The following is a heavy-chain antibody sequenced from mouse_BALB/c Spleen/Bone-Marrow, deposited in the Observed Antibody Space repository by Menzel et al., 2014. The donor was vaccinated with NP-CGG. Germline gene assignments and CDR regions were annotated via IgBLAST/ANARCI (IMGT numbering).Heavy chain of an antibody. V-gene: IGHV1S29*02. CDR2: IYPYNGAT. CDR1: GYTFTDYN. D-gene: IGHD1-2*01. CDR3: AREGGHYDAMDY. Sequence: VQLQQSGPALVNPGASIQISCKASGYTFTDYNIHWVKQSHGKSLEWIGYIYPYNGATGYNQKFNIKATLTVDKSSSTAYMELRSLTSEDSTVYYCAREGGHYDAMDYWGQGTSVTVSS. J-gene: IGHJ4*01.